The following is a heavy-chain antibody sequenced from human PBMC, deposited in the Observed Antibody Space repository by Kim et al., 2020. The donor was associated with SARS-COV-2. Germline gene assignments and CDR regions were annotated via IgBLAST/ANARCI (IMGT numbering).Heavy chain of an antibody. CDR3: ARHYKGLTMIVVAVYFDY. D-gene: IGHD3-22*01. Sequence: KSRVTISVDTSKNQFSLKLSSVTAADTAVYYCARHYKGLTMIVVAVYFDYWGQGTLVTVSS. V-gene: IGHV4-39*01. J-gene: IGHJ4*02.